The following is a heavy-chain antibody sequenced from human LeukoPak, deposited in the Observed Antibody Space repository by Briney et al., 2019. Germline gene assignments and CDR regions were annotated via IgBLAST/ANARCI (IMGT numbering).Heavy chain of an antibody. CDR2: MNPNSGNT. V-gene: IGHV1-8*01. CDR1: GYTFTSHG. J-gene: IGHJ6*03. CDR3: ARGPGYSYGLWGANYYYYYMDV. Sequence: ASVKVSCKASGYTFTSHGFSWVRQATGQGLEWMGWMNPNSGNTGYAQKFQGRVTITRNTSISTAYMELSSLRSEDTAVYYCARGPGYSYGLWGANYYYYYMDVWGKGTTVTVSS. D-gene: IGHD5-18*01.